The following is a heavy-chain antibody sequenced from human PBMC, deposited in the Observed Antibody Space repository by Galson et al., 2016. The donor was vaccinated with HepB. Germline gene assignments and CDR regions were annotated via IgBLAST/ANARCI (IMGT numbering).Heavy chain of an antibody. CDR1: GDSISNNY. J-gene: IGHJ4*02. D-gene: IGHD3-10*01. Sequence: SETLSLTCTVSGDSISNNYCNWVRQPPGKGLEWIGYIYTSGTTKYSPSLKSRVTISSDTSKNQFSLSLTSVTAADTAVYYCVTGRGWLPDYWGQGILVTVSS. CDR3: VTGRGWLPDY. V-gene: IGHV4-4*08. CDR2: IYTSGTT.